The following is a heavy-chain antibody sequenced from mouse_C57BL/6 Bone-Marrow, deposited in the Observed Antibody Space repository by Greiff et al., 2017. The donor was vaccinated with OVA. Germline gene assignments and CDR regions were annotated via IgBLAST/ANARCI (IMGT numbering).Heavy chain of an antibody. CDR1: GYSITSGYD. Sequence: DVQLVESGPGMVKPSQSLSLTCTVTGYSITSGYDWHWIRHFPGNTLEWMGYISYSGSTNYNPSLKSRISITHDTSKNHFFLKLNSVTTEDTATYYCARDDGYYLFAYWGQGTLVTVSA. V-gene: IGHV3-1*01. CDR2: ISYSGST. CDR3: ARDDGYYLFAY. J-gene: IGHJ3*01. D-gene: IGHD2-3*01.